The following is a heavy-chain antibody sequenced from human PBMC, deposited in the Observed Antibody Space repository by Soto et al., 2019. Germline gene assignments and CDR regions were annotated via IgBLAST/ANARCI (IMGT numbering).Heavy chain of an antibody. Sequence: ASVKVSCKVSGYTLTELSMHWVRQAPGKGLEWRGGFDPEDGETIYAQKCQGRVTMTEDTATDTAYMELSSLRSENTAVYYCATGYPHYYGSGSYSYYQYMDVWGKVTRVTVSS. CDR2: FDPEDGET. D-gene: IGHD3-10*01. CDR3: ATGYPHYYGSGSYSYYQYMDV. V-gene: IGHV1-24*01. CDR1: GYTLTELS. J-gene: IGHJ6*03.